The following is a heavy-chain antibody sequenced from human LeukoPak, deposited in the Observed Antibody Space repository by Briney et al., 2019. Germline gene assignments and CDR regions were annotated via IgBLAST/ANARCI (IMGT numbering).Heavy chain of an antibody. CDR3: AARHSYRSGWFYFDF. J-gene: IGHJ4*02. D-gene: IGHD6-19*01. Sequence: PGGSLRLSCAASGFTFDDYAMHWARQAPGKGLEWVSGITWNSDYKVYADSVKGRFTISRDNTKNSLYLQMNSLRDEDTALYYCAARHSYRSGWFYFDFWGQGTLVTVSS. CDR2: ITWNSDYK. V-gene: IGHV3-9*01. CDR1: GFTFDDYA.